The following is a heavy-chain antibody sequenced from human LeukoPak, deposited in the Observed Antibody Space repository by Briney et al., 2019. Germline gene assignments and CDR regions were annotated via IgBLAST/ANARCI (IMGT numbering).Heavy chain of an antibody. Sequence: GASVKVSCKASGYTFNTHGISWVRQAPGQGPEWMGWINTYNGNTNYAQKLQGRVTMTTDTSTSTAYMELRSLRSDDTAVYYCARGANDYGDYGNYYFDYWGQGTLVTVSS. J-gene: IGHJ4*02. V-gene: IGHV1-18*01. D-gene: IGHD4-17*01. CDR2: INTYNGNT. CDR3: ARGANDYGDYGNYYFDY. CDR1: GYTFNTHG.